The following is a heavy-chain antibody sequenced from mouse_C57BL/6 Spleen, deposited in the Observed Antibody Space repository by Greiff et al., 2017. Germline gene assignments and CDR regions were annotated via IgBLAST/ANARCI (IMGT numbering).Heavy chain of an antibody. Sequence: EVQLQQSGPELVKPGASVKIPCKASGYTFTDYNMDWVKQSHGKSLEWIGDINPNNGGTIYNQKFKGKATLTVDKSSSTAYMELRSLTSEDTAVYYCARRKYYGSSPLFDYWGQGTTLTVSS. CDR2: INPNNGGT. J-gene: IGHJ2*01. D-gene: IGHD1-1*01. CDR1: GYTFTDYN. V-gene: IGHV1-18*01. CDR3: ARRKYYGSSPLFDY.